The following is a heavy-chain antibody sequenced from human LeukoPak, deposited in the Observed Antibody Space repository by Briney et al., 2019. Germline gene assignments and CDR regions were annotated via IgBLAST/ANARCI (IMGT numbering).Heavy chain of an antibody. D-gene: IGHD2-15*01. V-gene: IGHV1-18*01. Sequence: GASVKVSCKASGYTLTSYGISWVRQAPGQGLEWMGWISAYNGNTNYAQKLQGRVTKTTDTSTSTAYMELRSLRSDDTAVYYCARDCLGYCSSLPYYYYYGMDVWGQGTTVTVSS. CDR1: GYTLTSYG. J-gene: IGHJ6*02. CDR2: ISAYNGNT. CDR3: ARDCLGYCSSLPYYYYYGMDV.